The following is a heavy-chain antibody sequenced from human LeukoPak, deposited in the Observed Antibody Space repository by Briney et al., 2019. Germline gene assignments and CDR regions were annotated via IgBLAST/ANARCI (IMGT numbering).Heavy chain of an antibody. CDR1: GGSIRSYY. D-gene: IGHD1-20*01. CDR3: ARGPLYDWNYFDY. Sequence: SETLSLTCTVSGGSIRSYYWSWIRQPPGKGLEWIGYIHYSGSTNYNPSLKSRVTISVDTSKNQFSLKLSSVTAADTAVYYCARGPLYDWNYFDYWGQGTLVTVSS. J-gene: IGHJ4*02. V-gene: IGHV4-59*01. CDR2: IHYSGST.